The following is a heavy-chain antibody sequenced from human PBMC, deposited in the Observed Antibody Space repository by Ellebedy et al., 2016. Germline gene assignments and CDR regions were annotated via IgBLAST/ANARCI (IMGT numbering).Heavy chain of an antibody. J-gene: IGHJ6*03. CDR1: GFTFSSYS. Sequence: GESLKISCAASGFTFSSYSMNWVRQAPGKGLEWLSSISGSSNYKYYVDSLKGRFTISRDNAKNSLYLQMNSLRAEDTAVYYCARVHGDYEDDFYYMDVWGKGTTVTVSS. CDR2: ISGSSNYK. V-gene: IGHV3-21*01. CDR3: ARVHGDYEDDFYYMDV. D-gene: IGHD4-17*01.